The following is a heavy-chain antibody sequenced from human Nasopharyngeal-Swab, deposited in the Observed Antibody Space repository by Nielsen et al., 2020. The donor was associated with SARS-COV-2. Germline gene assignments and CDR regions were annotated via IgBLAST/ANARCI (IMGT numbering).Heavy chain of an antibody. CDR1: GFSFTDYI. J-gene: IGHJ4*02. D-gene: IGHD1-26*01. V-gene: IGHV3-48*02. Sequence: GGSLRLSCAASGFSFTDYIMDWVRQAPGKGLEWVSYITSSSSTRYYADSVKGRFTFSRDNDKNSLYLQMSSLRDEDTAVYYGVREFEATGATYLDYWGMGTLVTVSS. CDR2: ITSSSSTR. CDR3: VREFEATGATYLDY.